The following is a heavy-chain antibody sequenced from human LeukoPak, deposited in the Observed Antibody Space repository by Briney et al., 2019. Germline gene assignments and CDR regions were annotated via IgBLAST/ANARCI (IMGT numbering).Heavy chain of an antibody. D-gene: IGHD6-13*01. V-gene: IGHV1-18*01. CDR2: ISAYDGNT. CDR1: GYTFTSYG. CDR3: ARAGQRLVPRFEGY. J-gene: IGHJ4*02. Sequence: GASVKVSCKASGYTFTSYGISWVRQAPGQGLEWMGWISAYDGNTNYAQKLQGRVTMTTDTSTSTAYMELRSLRSDDTAVYYCARAGQRLVPRFEGYWGQGTLVTVSS.